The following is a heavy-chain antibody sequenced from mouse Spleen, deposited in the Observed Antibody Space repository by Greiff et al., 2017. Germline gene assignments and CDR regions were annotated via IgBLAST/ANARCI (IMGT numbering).Heavy chain of an antibody. Sequence: VQLQQSGADLVRPGASVKLSCTASGFNIKDYYIHWVKQRPEQGLEWIGRIDPEDGDTECAPKFQGKATMTADTSSNTAYLQLSSLTSEDTAVYYCTTAYYFGSSPWYFDVWGAGTTVTVSS. J-gene: IGHJ1*01. CDR2: IDPEDGDT. V-gene: IGHV14-1*01. CDR3: TTAYYFGSSPWYFDV. D-gene: IGHD1-1*01. CDR1: GFNIKDYY.